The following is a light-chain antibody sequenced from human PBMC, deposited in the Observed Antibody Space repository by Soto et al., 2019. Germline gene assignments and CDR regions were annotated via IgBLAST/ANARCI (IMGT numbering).Light chain of an antibody. Sequence: DVQMTQSPSSLSASVGDRVTITCRASQDINSYLAWYQQKPGNAPKSLIYAASSLQTGVPSRFSVSESGTDFTLAINNLQPVDSANYYCQQDNIYPLSFGGGTTVEIK. CDR2: AAS. CDR1: QDINSY. J-gene: IGKJ4*01. CDR3: QQDNIYPLS. V-gene: IGKV1D-16*01.